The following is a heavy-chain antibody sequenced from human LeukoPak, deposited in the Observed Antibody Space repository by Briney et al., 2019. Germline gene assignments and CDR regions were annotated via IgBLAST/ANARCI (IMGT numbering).Heavy chain of an antibody. Sequence: SETLSLTCTVSGGSISSNYWGWIRQPPGKGLEWIGSIYYSGSTSYNPSLKSRVTISVDTSKNQFSLKLSSVTAADTAVYFCAGDYGDYYFDYWGQGTLVTVSS. V-gene: IGHV4-39*07. CDR1: GGSISSNY. J-gene: IGHJ4*02. CDR3: AGDYGDYYFDY. CDR2: IYYSGST. D-gene: IGHD4-17*01.